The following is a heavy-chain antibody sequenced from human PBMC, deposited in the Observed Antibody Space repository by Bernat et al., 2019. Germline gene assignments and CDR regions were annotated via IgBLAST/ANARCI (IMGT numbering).Heavy chain of an antibody. CDR3: ARGGMIVVVPYYYYYGMDV. CDR1: GFTFSSYW. J-gene: IGHJ6*02. D-gene: IGHD3-22*01. Sequence: EVQLVESGGGLVQPGGSLRLSCAASGFTFSSYWMHWVRQAPGKGLVWVSRINSDGSSTSYADSVKGRFTISRDNAKNKLYLQMNSQRAEDTAVYYCARGGMIVVVPYYYYYGMDVWGQGTTVTVSS. V-gene: IGHV3-74*01. CDR2: INSDGSST.